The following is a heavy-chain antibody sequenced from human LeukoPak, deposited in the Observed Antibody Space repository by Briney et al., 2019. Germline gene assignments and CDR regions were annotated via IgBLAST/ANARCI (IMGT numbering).Heavy chain of an antibody. CDR3: TTGGNVIVADTRAFDI. D-gene: IGHD6-19*01. V-gene: IGHV3-15*07. CDR2: IKSTVDGGTT. Sequence: PGGSLRLSCAASGFTFSNAWMNWVRQAPGKGLEWVGRIKSTVDGGTTDLAAPVKGRFTVSRDDSKKMLYLQMNSLKTEDTAVYYCTTGGNVIVADTRAFDIWGQGTMVTVSS. CDR1: GFTFSNAW. J-gene: IGHJ3*02.